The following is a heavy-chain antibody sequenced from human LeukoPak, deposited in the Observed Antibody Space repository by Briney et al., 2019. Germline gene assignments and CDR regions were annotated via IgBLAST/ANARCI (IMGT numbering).Heavy chain of an antibody. V-gene: IGHV3-30*03. D-gene: IGHD3-22*01. J-gene: IGHJ4*02. CDR2: ISYDGSNE. Sequence: PGGSLRLSCAASGFSFSNYGMHWFRQAPGKGLEWVAVISYDGSNEYYPDSVKGRFTISRDNSKNTLYLQMNSLRAEDTAVYYCASTETPYYYDSNGFYPYYFDYWGQGTLVTVSS. CDR3: ASTETPYYYDSNGFYPYYFDY. CDR1: GFSFSNYG.